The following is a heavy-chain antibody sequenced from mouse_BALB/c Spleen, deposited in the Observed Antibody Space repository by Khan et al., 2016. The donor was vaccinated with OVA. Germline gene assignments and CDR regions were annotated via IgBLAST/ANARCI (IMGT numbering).Heavy chain of an antibody. CDR3: ARIKGGDFDY. V-gene: IGHV3-2*02. CDR1: GYSITSDYA. CDR2: ISYSGNT. Sequence: EVQLQESGPGLVKPSQSLSLTCTVTGYSITSDYAWNWIQQFPGNNLEWMGYISYSGNTKYTPSLKSRISITRDTSKNQFFLQLNSVTIEDTATYYCARIKGGDFDYWGQGTTLTVSS. J-gene: IGHJ2*01.